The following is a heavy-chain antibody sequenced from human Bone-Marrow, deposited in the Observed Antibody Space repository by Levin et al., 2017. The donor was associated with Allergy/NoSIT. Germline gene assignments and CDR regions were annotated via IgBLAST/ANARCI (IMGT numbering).Heavy chain of an antibody. CDR3: ARERGGGSHFDY. J-gene: IGHJ4*02. Sequence: GGSLRLSCVASGFTFSPYTMHWVRQAPGKGLEFVSVITSNGGSIYYANSVKGRFTISRDNSKSTLYLQMDSLRAEDMAVYYCARERGGGSHFDYWGQGTLVTVSS. V-gene: IGHV3-64*01. D-gene: IGHD2-15*01. CDR1: GFTFSPYT. CDR2: ITSNGGSI.